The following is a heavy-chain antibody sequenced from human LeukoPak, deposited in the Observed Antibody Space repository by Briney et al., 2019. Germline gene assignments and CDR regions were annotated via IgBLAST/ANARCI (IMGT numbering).Heavy chain of an antibody. CDR1: GGSMSTYY. CDR3: ARSFVSGYSYGYCWFDP. Sequence: SETLSLSCTVSGGSMSTYYWTWIRQPPGKGLEWIGFIYYTGSTNYNPSLKSRVTISVDTSKNQFSLKLSSVTAADTAVYYCARSFVSGYSYGYCWFDPWGQGTLVTVSS. CDR2: IYYTGST. J-gene: IGHJ5*02. D-gene: IGHD5-18*01. V-gene: IGHV4-59*01.